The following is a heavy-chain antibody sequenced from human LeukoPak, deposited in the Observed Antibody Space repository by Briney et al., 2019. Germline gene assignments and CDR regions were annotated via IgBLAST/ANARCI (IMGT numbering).Heavy chain of an antibody. CDR3: AKDTSGSTSYSYHYGMDV. J-gene: IGHJ6*02. Sequence: GGSLGLSCVTSGFTFSSYAMSWVRQAPGKGLEWVSVISGSGGTTYYADSVKGRFTISRDNSKSTLYLQMNSLRAEDTAVYYCAKDTSGSTSYSYHYGMDVWGQGTTVTVCS. CDR2: ISGSGGTT. V-gene: IGHV3-23*01. CDR1: GFTFSSYA. D-gene: IGHD1-26*01.